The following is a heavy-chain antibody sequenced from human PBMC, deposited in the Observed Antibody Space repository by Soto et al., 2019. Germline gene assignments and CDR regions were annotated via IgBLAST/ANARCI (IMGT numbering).Heavy chain of an antibody. J-gene: IGHJ4*02. Sequence: ASVMVSCKASGYTFSGHYMHWIRQAPGQGPEWLGWINANSGDTDRAPKFQDRLTMTRDTSISTAYMELSRLRSDDTAVYYCARGGALDGTSPPFNHWGQGTLVTVSS. CDR1: GYTFSGHY. V-gene: IGHV1-2*02. D-gene: IGHD6-19*01. CDR2: INANSGDT. CDR3: ARGGALDGTSPPFNH.